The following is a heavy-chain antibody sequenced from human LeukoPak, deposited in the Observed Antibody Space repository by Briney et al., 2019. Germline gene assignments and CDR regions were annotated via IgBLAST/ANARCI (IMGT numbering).Heavy chain of an antibody. J-gene: IGHJ4*02. CDR2: ISWNSGSI. V-gene: IGHV3-9*01. D-gene: IGHD3-3*01. Sequence: GGSLRLSCAASGFTFDDYAMHWVRQAPGKGLEWVSGISWNSGSIGYADSVKGRFTISRDNAKNSLYLQMNSLRAEDTALYYCAKGMILGVVTGLGFDYWGQGTLVTVSS. CDR3: AKGMILGVVTGLGFDY. CDR1: GFTFDDYA.